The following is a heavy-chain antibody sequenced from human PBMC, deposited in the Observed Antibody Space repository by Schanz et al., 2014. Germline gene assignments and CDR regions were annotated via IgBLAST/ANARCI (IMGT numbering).Heavy chain of an antibody. Sequence: QLVESGGGVVQPGRSLRLSCVASGFRFDDYAMHWVRQAPGKGLEWVSGMSWNAGSLGYGDSVKGRFTISRDNGKKSLYLQMNSLRAEDTAVYFCARGPIPIQGVPMDFWGQGTLVTVSS. J-gene: IGHJ4*02. V-gene: IGHV3-9*01. CDR3: ARGPIPIQGVPMDF. D-gene: IGHD3-10*01. CDR1: GFRFDDYA. CDR2: MSWNAGSL.